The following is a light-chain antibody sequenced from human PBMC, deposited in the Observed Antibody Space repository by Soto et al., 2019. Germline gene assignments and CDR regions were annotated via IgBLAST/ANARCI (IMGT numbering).Light chain of an antibody. CDR3: QQYDKQPVT. V-gene: IGKV1-33*01. CDR1: QDISNF. Sequence: DIQMTQSPSSLSASVGDRVTITCQASQDISNFLNWYHQTAGKAPRLLICDVSSLQPGVASRFSGSGSGTDFSLTINSLQPEDIGTFYCQQYDKQPVTFGGGTKVEIK. CDR2: DVS. J-gene: IGKJ4*01.